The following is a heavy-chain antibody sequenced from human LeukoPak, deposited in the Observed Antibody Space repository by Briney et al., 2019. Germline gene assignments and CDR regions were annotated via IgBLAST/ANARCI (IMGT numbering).Heavy chain of an antibody. CDR2: ISGSGGST. CDR3: ARGSSSWYRDWFDP. J-gene: IGHJ5*02. Sequence: GGSLRLSCAASGFTFSSYGMSWVRQAPGKGLEWVSAISGSGGSTYYADSVKGRFTISRDNSKNTLYLQMNSLRAEDTAVYYCARGSSSWYRDWFDPWGQGTLVTVSS. CDR1: GFTFSSYG. V-gene: IGHV3-23*01. D-gene: IGHD6-13*01.